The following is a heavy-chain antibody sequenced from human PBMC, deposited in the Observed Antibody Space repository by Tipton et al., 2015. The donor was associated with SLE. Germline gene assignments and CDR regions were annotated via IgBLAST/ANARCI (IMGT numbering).Heavy chain of an antibody. CDR2: IYSGGST. CDR3: ASGDSSGYYSFDY. D-gene: IGHD3-22*01. Sequence: SLRLSCAASGFTVSSSYMGWVRQAPGKGLEWVSLIYSGGSTYYADSVKGRFTISRDNAKNSLYLQMNSLRAEDTAVYYCASGDSSGYYSFDYWGQGTLVTVSS. J-gene: IGHJ4*02. CDR1: GFTVSSSY. V-gene: IGHV3-66*01.